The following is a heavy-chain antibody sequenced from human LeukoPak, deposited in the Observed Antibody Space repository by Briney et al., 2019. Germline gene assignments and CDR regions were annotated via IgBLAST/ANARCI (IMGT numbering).Heavy chain of an antibody. D-gene: IGHD6-13*01. CDR3: ARGGIAAAGAFFDY. CDR1: GGTFSSYA. CDR2: MNPNSGNT. J-gene: IGHJ4*02. Sequence: ASVKVSCKASGGTFSSYAINWVRQATGQGLEWMGWMNPNSGNTGYAQKFQGRVTITRNTSISTAYMELSSLRSEDTAVYYCARGGIAAAGAFFDYWGQGTLVTVSS. V-gene: IGHV1-8*03.